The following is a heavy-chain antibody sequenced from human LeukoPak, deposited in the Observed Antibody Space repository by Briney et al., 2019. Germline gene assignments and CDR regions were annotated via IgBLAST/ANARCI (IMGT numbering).Heavy chain of an antibody. CDR1: GYTFTSYG. V-gene: IGHV1-18*01. CDR2: ISAYNGNT. J-gene: IGHJ6*03. Sequence: ASVKVSCKASGYTFTSYGISWVRQAPGQGLEWMGWISAYNGNTNYAQKLQGRVTMTTDTSTSTAYMELRSLRSDDTAVYYCAREYSSSWYTDYYYYYMDVWGKGTMVTVSS. D-gene: IGHD6-13*01. CDR3: AREYSSSWYTDYYYYYMDV.